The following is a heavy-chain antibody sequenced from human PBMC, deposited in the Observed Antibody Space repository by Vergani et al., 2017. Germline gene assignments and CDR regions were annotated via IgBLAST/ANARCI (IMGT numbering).Heavy chain of an antibody. CDR2: INTATGKS. D-gene: IGHD2-21*01. CDR3: ATTTTWRVCDS. CDR1: GYIFTQSV. V-gene: IGHV7-4-1*02. Sequence: QVQLVQSGSEVKKPGASVKISCKASGYIFTQSVMNWVRQAPGQGPEWMGWINTATGKSTYAQDFTGRFGFSIDTSVNTAYLQISSLKTEDTAIYYCATTTTWRVCDSWGQGTLVTVST. J-gene: IGHJ5*02.